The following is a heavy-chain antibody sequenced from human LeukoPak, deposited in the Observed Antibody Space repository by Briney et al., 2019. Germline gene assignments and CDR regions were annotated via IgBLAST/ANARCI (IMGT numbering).Heavy chain of an antibody. Sequence: SDTLSLTCAVYVGSFSGYYWSGIRQPPGRGGEWIGEINHSGSTNYNPSLTSRVTISVDTSKNQFSLKLSSVTAADTDVYYCARRGYDHSGYYYCMDVWGKGTTVTVSS. CDR2: INHSGST. J-gene: IGHJ6*04. D-gene: IGHD5-12*01. CDR1: VGSFSGYY. V-gene: IGHV4-34*01. CDR3: ARRGYDHSGYYYCMDV.